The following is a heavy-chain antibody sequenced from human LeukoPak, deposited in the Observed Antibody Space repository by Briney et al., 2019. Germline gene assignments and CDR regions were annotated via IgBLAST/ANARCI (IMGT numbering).Heavy chain of an antibody. CDR1: DFPSISYA. J-gene: IGHJ2*01. CDR3: AKERVSYYLHWYFGL. D-gene: IGHD2-21*01. V-gene: IGHV3-30*02. Sequence: GGPLGLPWAGLDFPSISYAMNWSGRLPGKGLGGVAFIRYDGSNKYYADSVKGRFTISRDNSKNTLYLQMNSLRAEDTAVYYCAKERVSYYLHWYFGLWGRGTLVTVSS. CDR2: IRYDGSNK.